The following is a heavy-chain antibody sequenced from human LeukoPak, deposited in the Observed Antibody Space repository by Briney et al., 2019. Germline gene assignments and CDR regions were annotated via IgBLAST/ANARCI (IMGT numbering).Heavy chain of an antibody. D-gene: IGHD6-19*01. CDR2: ISSNGGST. J-gene: IGHJ6*02. V-gene: IGHV3-64*04. Sequence: GGSLRLSCSASGFTFSSYAMHWVRQAPGKGLEYVSAISSNGGSTYYADSVKGRFTISRDNSKNTLYLQMNSLRAEDTAVYYCARDSSGWVNYYYGMDVWGQGTTVTVSS. CDR3: ARDSSGWVNYYYGMDV. CDR1: GFTFSSYA.